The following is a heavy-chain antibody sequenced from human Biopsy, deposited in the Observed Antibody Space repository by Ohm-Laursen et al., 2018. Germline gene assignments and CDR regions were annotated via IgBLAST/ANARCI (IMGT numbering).Heavy chain of an antibody. D-gene: IGHD2-8*01. Sequence: GSLRLSCSSSGFTFSHYWKTWVRQSPGKGLEWVANINKDGSVTNYLDSVKGRFAVSRDNAKNSAYLQMNSLRTEDTAIYYCARDSGGGDSINGWYDALDLWGRGTTVTVSS. CDR2: INKDGSVT. V-gene: IGHV3-7*01. CDR3: ARDSGGGDSINGWYDALDL. CDR1: GFTFSHYW. J-gene: IGHJ3*01.